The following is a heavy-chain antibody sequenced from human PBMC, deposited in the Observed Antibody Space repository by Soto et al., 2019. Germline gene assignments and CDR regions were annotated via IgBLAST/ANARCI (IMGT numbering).Heavy chain of an antibody. D-gene: IGHD3-16*01. CDR2: IDPSGGVT. Sequence: QVQLIQFGAEVKKPGASVKVSCRASGYTFTKFHIHWVRQAPGQGLEWMGMIDPSGGVTRDAQRFQGRITMISDASTSSVYMELRGLRSEDTAAYYCARDVSGHDNYENIGYYFDHWGPGTLVTVSS. CDR1: GYTFTKFH. J-gene: IGHJ4*02. CDR3: ARDVSGHDNYENIGYYFDH. V-gene: IGHV1-46*01.